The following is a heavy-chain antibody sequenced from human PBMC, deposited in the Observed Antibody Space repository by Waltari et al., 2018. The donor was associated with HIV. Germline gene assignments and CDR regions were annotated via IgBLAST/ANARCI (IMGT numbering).Heavy chain of an antibody. CDR3: ARLYPSYDFWSGYQYGMDV. D-gene: IGHD3-3*01. J-gene: IGHJ6*02. Sequence: QLQLQESGPGLVKPSETLSLSCTVSGGSISSSSYYWGWIRQPPGKGLDWIGSIYYSWSTYYTPSLKSRVTISVDTSKNQFSLKLSSVTAADTAVYYCARLYPSYDFWSGYQYGMDVWGQGTTVTVSS. CDR1: GGSISSSSYY. V-gene: IGHV4-39*01. CDR2: IYYSWST.